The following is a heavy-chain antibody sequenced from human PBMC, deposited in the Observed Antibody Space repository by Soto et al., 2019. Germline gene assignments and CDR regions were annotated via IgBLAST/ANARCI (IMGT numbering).Heavy chain of an antibody. CDR1: GFTFSSYA. J-gene: IGHJ4*02. D-gene: IGHD3-3*01. V-gene: IGHV3-30-3*01. Sequence: QVQLVESGGGVVQPGRSLRLSCAASGFTFSSYAMHWVRQAPGKGLEWVAVISYDGSNKYYEDAVKGRFTISRDNSTNTLYVQMNSLIAEDTAVYYGARDPGGTDFAVWPYYFDYWGQGTLVTVSS. CDR2: ISYDGSNK. CDR3: ARDPGGTDFAVWPYYFDY.